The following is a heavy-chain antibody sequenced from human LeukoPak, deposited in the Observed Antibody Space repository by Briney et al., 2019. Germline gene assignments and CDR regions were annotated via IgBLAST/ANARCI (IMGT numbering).Heavy chain of an antibody. CDR1: GFSFSTYA. CDR3: AKDLGRDY. J-gene: IGHJ4*02. Sequence: GGSLRLSCEASGFSFSTYAMSWVRQAPRRGLEWVSGIVGGGGSTYYTDSVKGRFTISRDNSKNMLYLQMNSLRAEDTAVYYCAKDLGRDYWGQGTLVTVSS. CDR2: IVGGGGST. V-gene: IGHV3-23*01. D-gene: IGHD3-16*01.